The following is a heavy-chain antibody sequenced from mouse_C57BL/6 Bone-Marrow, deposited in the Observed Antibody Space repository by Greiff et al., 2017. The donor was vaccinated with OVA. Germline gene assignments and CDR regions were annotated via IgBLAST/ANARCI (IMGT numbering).Heavy chain of an antibody. V-gene: IGHV7-1*01. CDR2: SRNKANDYTT. D-gene: IGHD2-2*01. J-gene: IGHJ3*01. CDR1: GFTFSDFY. Sequence: EVKVVESGGGLVQSGRSLRLSCATSGFTFSDFYMEWVRQAPGKGLEWIAASRNKANDYTTEYSASVKGRFIVSRDTSQSILYLQMNALRAEETAIYYCARDAYGYGGFAYWGQGTLVTVSA. CDR3: ARDAYGYGGFAY.